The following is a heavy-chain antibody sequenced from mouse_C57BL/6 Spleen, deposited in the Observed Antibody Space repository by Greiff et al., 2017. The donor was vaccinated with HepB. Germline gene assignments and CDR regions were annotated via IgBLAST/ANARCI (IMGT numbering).Heavy chain of an antibody. Sequence: VQLQQSDAELVKPGASVKISCKVSGYTFTDHTIHWMKQRPEQGLEWIGSIYPRDGSTKYNEKFKGKATLNADKSSSTAYMQLNSLTSEDSAVYFCARGHYYGSSYRYFDVWGTGTTVTVSS. D-gene: IGHD1-1*01. J-gene: IGHJ1*03. V-gene: IGHV1-78*01. CDR2: IYPRDGST. CDR3: ARGHYYGSSYRYFDV. CDR1: GYTFTDHT.